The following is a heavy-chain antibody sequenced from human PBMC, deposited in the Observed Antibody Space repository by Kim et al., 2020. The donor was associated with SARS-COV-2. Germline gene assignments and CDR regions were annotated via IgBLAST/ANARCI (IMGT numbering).Heavy chain of an antibody. J-gene: IGHJ6*02. Sequence: SETLSLTCTVSGGSISSYYWSWIRQPPGKGLEWIGYIYYSGSTNYNPSLKSRVTISVDTSKNQFSLKLSSVTAADTAVYYCARGYSSGWAYGMDVWGQGTTVTVSS. D-gene: IGHD6-19*01. CDR1: GGSISSYY. V-gene: IGHV4-59*01. CDR3: ARGYSSGWAYGMDV. CDR2: IYYSGST.